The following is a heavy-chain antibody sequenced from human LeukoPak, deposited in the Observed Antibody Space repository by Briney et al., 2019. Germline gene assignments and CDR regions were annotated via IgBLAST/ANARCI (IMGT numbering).Heavy chain of an antibody. J-gene: IGHJ4*02. V-gene: IGHV3-7*05. Sequence: TGGSLRLSCAASGFTFSSSWMTWVRQAPGKGLEWVANINQDGSERYYVDSVKGRFTVSRENAKNSLFLQMSSLRVEDTAVYYCARNFDWGQGTLVTVSS. CDR2: INQDGSER. CDR1: GFTFSSSW. CDR3: ARNFD.